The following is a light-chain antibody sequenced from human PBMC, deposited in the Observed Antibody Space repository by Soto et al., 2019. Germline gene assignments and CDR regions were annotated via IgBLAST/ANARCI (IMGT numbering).Light chain of an antibody. CDR3: SSHTSSGTYV. CDR1: SSDIGLYNY. V-gene: IGLV2-14*01. CDR2: DVY. Sequence: QSALNQPASVSGSPERSLTISCTGTSSDIGLYNYVSWYQQPPGKAPKLMIYDVYNRPSGVSYRFSGSKSGNTASLTISGLQAEDEADYYCSSHTSSGTYVFGTGTKVTV. J-gene: IGLJ1*01.